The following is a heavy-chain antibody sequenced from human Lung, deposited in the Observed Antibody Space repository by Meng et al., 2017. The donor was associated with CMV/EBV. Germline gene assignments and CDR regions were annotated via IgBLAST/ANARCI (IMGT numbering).Heavy chain of an antibody. CDR3: ARGEAARDFDS. CDR2: ISMSGSTI. J-gene: IGHJ4*02. D-gene: IGHD6-25*01. V-gene: IGHV3-48*03. Sequence: GGSLRLXXAASGFNFNIYEMSWVRQAPGKGLEWVSYISMSGSTIYYADAVKGRFTISRDNAKNSLYLQMNSLRVEDTALYYCARGEAARDFDSWGQGTLVNGYS. CDR1: GFNFNIYE.